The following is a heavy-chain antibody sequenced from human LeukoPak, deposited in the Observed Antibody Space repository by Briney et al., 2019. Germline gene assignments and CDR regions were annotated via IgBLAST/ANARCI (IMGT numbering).Heavy chain of an antibody. V-gene: IGHV1-69*06. CDR1: GGTFSSYA. D-gene: IGHD3-10*01. J-gene: IGHJ5*02. CDR2: IIPIFGTA. CDR3: ASSITMVRENWFDP. Sequence: SVKVSCKASGGTFSSYAISWVRQAPGQGLEWMGGIIPIFGTANYAQKFQGRVTITADKSTSTAYMELSSLRSEGTAVYYCASSITMVRENWFDPWGQGTLVTVSS.